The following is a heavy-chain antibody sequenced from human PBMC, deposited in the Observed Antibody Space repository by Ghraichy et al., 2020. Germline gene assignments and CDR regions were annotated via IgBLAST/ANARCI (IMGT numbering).Heavy chain of an antibody. CDR1: GGSISSYY. J-gene: IGHJ3*02. V-gene: IGHV4-59*08. Sequence: SETLSLTCTVSGGSISSYYWSWIRQPPGKGLEWIGYIYYSGSTNYNPSLKSRVTISVDTSKNQFSLKLSSVTAADTAVYYCARHEDSSGYYQMKSDAFDIWGQGTMVTVSS. CDR2: IYYSGST. D-gene: IGHD3-22*01. CDR3: ARHEDSSGYYQMKSDAFDI.